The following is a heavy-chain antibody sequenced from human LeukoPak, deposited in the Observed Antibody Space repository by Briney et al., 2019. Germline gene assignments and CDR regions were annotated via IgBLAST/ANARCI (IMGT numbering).Heavy chain of an antibody. CDR1: GFTFSSYA. D-gene: IGHD5-18*01. CDR3: AKDAYGGYSYGLIDY. CDR2: ICGSGGST. J-gene: IGHJ4*02. V-gene: IGHV3-23*01. Sequence: PGGSLRLSCAASGFTFSSYAMSWVRQAPGKGLEWVSAICGSGGSTYYADSVKGRFTISRDNSKNTLYLQMNSLRAEDTAVYYCAKDAYGGYSYGLIDYWGQGTLVTVSS.